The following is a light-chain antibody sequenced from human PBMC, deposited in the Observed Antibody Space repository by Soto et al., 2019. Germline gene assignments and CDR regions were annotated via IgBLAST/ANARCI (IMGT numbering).Light chain of an antibody. J-gene: IGKJ1*01. Sequence: DIQMTQSPSTLSASVGDRVTITCRASQDISNWLAWYQQKPGKAPKLLIYDASSLESVVPSRFSGSGSGTKFTLTINSLQPDDSATYYCQLYNSYPATFGQGTKVEIK. V-gene: IGKV1-5*01. CDR2: DAS. CDR1: QDISNW. CDR3: QLYNSYPAT.